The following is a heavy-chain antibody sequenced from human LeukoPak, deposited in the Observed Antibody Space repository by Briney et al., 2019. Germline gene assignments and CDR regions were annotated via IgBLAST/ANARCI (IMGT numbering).Heavy chain of an antibody. CDR2: IWYGGSNK. CDR3: AKDSPHYYDRGYYYYYYMDV. D-gene: IGHD3-22*01. CDR1: GFTFSSYG. V-gene: IGHV3-30*02. Sequence: GGSLRLSCAASGFTFSSYGMHWVRQAPGKGLEWVAVIWYGGSNKYYADSVKGRFTISRDNSKNTLYLQMNSLRAEDTAVYYCAKDSPHYYDRGYYYYYYMDVWGKGTTVTVSS. J-gene: IGHJ6*03.